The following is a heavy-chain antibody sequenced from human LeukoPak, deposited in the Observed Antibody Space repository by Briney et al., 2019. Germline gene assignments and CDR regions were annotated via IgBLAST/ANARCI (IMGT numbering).Heavy chain of an antibody. Sequence: PSETLSLTCTVSVGSINSYYWSWIRQPPGRGLEWVAYIYLSGSTNYNPSLKSRVTISVDTSNNKFSLTLTSLTAADTAVYYCVRHLSAGRPAFDIWGQGTMVTVSS. D-gene: IGHD2-15*01. CDR2: IYLSGST. CDR1: VGSINSYY. CDR3: VRHLSAGRPAFDI. J-gene: IGHJ3*02. V-gene: IGHV4-59*08.